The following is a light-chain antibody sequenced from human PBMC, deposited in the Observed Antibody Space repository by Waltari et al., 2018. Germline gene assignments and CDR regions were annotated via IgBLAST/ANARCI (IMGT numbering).Light chain of an antibody. CDR2: SKN. J-gene: IGLJ7*01. CDR1: RSNIGSIT. V-gene: IGLV1-44*01. CDR3: AAWDDSLNGAV. Sequence: QSVLTQPPSASGTPGQRVTISCSGSRSNIGSITVIWYQQLPGTARKLRMYSKNQRAAGGPDRFCGSKAGTAAALAISGLQSEDEADYYCAAWDDSLNGAVFGGGTQLTVL.